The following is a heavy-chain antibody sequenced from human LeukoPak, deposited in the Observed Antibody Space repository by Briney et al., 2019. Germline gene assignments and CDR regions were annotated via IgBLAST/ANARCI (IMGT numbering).Heavy chain of an antibody. J-gene: IGHJ4*02. CDR3: ARHMSDFWSGTAY. CDR1: GYSFTSYW. CDR2: IYPGDSDT. D-gene: IGHD3-3*01. Sequence: GESLKISCKGSGYSFTSYWIGWVRQMPGKGLEWMGIIYPGDSDTRYSPSFQGQVTISADKSISTAYLQSSSLKASATAMYYRARHMSDFWSGTAYWGQGTLVTVSS. V-gene: IGHV5-51*01.